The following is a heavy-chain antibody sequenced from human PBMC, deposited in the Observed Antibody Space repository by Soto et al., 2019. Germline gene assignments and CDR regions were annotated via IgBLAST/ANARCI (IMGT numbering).Heavy chain of an antibody. CDR1: GGSVSSGSYY. J-gene: IGHJ4*02. CDR3: ARDEPDYGDYPGY. V-gene: IGHV4-61*01. CDR2: IYYSGST. D-gene: IGHD4-17*01. Sequence: SETLSLTCTVSGGSVSSGSYYWSWIRQPPGKGLEWIGHIYYSGSTNYNPSLKSRVTISVDTSKNQFSLKLSSVTAADTAVYYCARDEPDYGDYPGYWGQGTLVTV.